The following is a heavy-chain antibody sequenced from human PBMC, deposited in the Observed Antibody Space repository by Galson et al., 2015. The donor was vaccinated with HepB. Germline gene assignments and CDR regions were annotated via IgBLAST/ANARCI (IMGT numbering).Heavy chain of an antibody. Sequence: SLRLSCAASGFTFISYGMHWVRQAPGKGLEWVAVISYDGSNKYYADSVKGRFTISRDNSKNTLYLRMNSLRAEDTAVYYCAKDQADSGSYEGVFDYWGQGTLVTVSS. CDR2: ISYDGSNK. CDR3: AKDQADSGSYEGVFDY. J-gene: IGHJ4*02. V-gene: IGHV3-30*18. CDR1: GFTFISYG. D-gene: IGHD1-26*01.